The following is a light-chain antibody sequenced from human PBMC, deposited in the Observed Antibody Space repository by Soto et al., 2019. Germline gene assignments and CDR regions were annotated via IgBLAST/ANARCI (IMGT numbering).Light chain of an antibody. Sequence: DIQMTQSPSTLSSSLGDRVTITCRASQSIGSWLAWFQQKPGKAPKVLIYKASSLESGVPSRFSGSGSGTDFTLTITRLENEDGAVYYCQQYDNATRTFGQGTKVDIK. J-gene: IGKJ1*01. CDR1: QSIGSW. CDR2: KAS. V-gene: IGKV1-5*03. CDR3: QQYDNATRT.